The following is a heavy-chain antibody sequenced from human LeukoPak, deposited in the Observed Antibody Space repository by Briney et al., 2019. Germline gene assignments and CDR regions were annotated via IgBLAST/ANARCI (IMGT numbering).Heavy chain of an antibody. D-gene: IGHD1-26*01. V-gene: IGHV3-23*01. J-gene: IGHJ4*02. CDR2: ISGGGGST. CDR1: GFTFRSYA. Sequence: GGSLRLSCAASGFTFRSYAMSWVGQAPGKGMEWVAVISGGGGSTYYADSVKGRLTIYRDNSKNTLYLQMNLLRAEDTAVYYCAKGLYSGSYDGFDSWGQGALVTVSS. CDR3: AKGLYSGSYDGFDS.